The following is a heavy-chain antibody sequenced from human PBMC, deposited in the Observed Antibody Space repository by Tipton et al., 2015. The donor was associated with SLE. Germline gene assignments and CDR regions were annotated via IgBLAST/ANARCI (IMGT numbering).Heavy chain of an antibody. V-gene: IGHV4-39*07. CDR1: GGSISNSSYY. J-gene: IGHJ6*02. CDR3: ARRAYYYAMDV. CDR2: IYYSGST. Sequence: TLSLTYTVSGGSISNSSYYWGWIRQPPGKGLEWIGSIYYSGSTYFNPSLKSRVTISVDKSTNHFFLKLTSVTAADTAVYYCARRAYYYAMDVWGQGTTVTVSS.